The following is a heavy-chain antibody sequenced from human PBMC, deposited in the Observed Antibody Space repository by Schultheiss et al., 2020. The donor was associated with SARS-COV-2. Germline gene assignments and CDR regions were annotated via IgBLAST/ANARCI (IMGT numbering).Heavy chain of an antibody. CDR3: ARGVGDY. CDR1: GFTFSTYS. D-gene: IGHD5/OR15-5a*01. V-gene: IGHV3-48*02. J-gene: IGHJ4*02. Sequence: GGSLRLSCAASGFTFSTYSMNWVRQAPGKGLEWVSYISSSSNSIYYADSVKGRFTISRDNAKNSLYLQMNSLGDEDTAVYYCARGVGDYWGQGALVTVSS. CDR2: ISSSSNSI.